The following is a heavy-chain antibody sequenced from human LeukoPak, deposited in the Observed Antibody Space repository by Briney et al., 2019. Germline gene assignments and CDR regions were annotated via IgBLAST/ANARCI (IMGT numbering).Heavy chain of an antibody. J-gene: IGHJ2*01. Sequence: GGSLRLSCAASGFTFDDYGMSWVRQVPGQGLEWVSGIHWNGGTTGYADSVKGRFTISRDNAKTSLYLQMNSLRAEDTALYYCARDLIVVVPASYYWYFDLWGRGTLVTVSS. CDR2: IHWNGGTT. CDR3: ARDLIVVVPASYYWYFDL. CDR1: GFTFDDYG. V-gene: IGHV3-20*04. D-gene: IGHD2-2*01.